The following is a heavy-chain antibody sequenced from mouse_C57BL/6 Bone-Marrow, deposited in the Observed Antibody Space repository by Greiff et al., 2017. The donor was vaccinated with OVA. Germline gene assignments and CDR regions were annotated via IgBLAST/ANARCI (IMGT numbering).Heavy chain of an antibody. V-gene: IGHV1-54*01. Sequence: QVQLKESGAELVRPGTSVKVSCKASGYAFTNYLIEWVKQRPGQGLEWIGVINPGSGGTNYNEKFKGKATLTADKSSSTAYMQLSSLTSEDSAVYVCARLDYGYDVGVAYWGQGTLVTVSA. CDR1: GYAFTNYL. D-gene: IGHD2-2*01. CDR3: ARLDYGYDVGVAY. CDR2: INPGSGGT. J-gene: IGHJ3*01.